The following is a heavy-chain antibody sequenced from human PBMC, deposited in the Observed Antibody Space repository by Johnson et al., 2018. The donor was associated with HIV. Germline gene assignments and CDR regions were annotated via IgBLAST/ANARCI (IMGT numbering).Heavy chain of an antibody. CDR3: TRGGGAYCGSDCLRTFDV. V-gene: IGHV3-66*01. D-gene: IGHD2-21*02. CDR1: GFTFDDYG. CDR2: IYSDGTT. Sequence: VQLVESGGGVVQPGRSLRLSCAASGFTFDDYGMTWVRQAPGKGLEWVSGIYSDGTTYYADFVKGRFTISRDSSKDTLYLQMNSLRAEDTAVYYCTRGGGAYCGSDCLRTFDVWGQGTVLTVS. J-gene: IGHJ3*01.